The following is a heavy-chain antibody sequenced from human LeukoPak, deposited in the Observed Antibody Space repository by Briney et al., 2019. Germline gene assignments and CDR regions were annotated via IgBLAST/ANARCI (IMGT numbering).Heavy chain of an antibody. CDR1: GFTFSSYW. D-gene: IGHD1-14*01. CDR3: VREPQAEYYFDY. V-gene: IGHV3-74*01. Sequence: GGSLRLSCAASGFTFSSYWMHWVRQAPGKGLVWVSRINSDGSSTTYADSVRGRFTISRDNAKNTLYLQMNSLRAEDTAVYYCVREPQAEYYFDYWGQGTLVTVSS. J-gene: IGHJ4*02. CDR2: INSDGSST.